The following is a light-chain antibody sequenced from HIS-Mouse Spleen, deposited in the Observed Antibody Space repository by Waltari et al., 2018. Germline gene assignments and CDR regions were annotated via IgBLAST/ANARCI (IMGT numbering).Light chain of an antibody. CDR1: SSDVGRYHY. CDR2: DVS. J-gene: IGLJ1*01. V-gene: IGLV2-14*03. Sequence: QSALTQPASVSGSPGPSIPIPCTGTSSDVGRYHYVSWYQQHPGKATKLMIYDVSNRPSGVSNRFSGSKSGNTASLTISGLQAEDEADYYCSSYTSSSTYVFGTGTKVTVL. CDR3: SSYTSSSTYV.